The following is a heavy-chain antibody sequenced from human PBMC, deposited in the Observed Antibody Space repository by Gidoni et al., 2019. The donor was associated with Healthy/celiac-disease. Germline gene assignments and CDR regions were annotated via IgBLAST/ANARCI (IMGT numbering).Heavy chain of an antibody. V-gene: IGHV4-39*01. D-gene: IGHD3-10*01. CDR2: IYYSGST. CDR3: NYYGSGSYYNGPATNYYYYYGMDV. Sequence: QLQLQESGPGLVKPSETLSLTCNVSGGSISSSSYYCGWIRQPPGKGLEGIGSIYYSGSTYYNPSLKSRVTISGDTSKNQFSLKLSSVTAADTAVYYWNYYGSGSYYNGPATNYYYYYGMDVWGQGTTVTVSS. J-gene: IGHJ6*02. CDR1: GGSISSSSYY.